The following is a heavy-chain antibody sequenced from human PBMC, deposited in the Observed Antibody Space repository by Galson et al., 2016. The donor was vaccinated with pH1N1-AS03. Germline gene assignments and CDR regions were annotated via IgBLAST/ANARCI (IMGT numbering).Heavy chain of an antibody. Sequence: SETLSLTCTVSGDSTFDYYWNWIRQPPGKGLEWIGCIQTTGNTKYNPSLKSRVTMSIDTSKNQFSLHLMSVTAADTALYYCARDPPLEIGWYFDLWGRGTLVTVSS. D-gene: IGHD3-3*01. V-gene: IGHV4-4*09. CDR2: IQTTGNT. CDR1: GDSTFDYY. J-gene: IGHJ2*01. CDR3: ARDPPLEIGWYFDL.